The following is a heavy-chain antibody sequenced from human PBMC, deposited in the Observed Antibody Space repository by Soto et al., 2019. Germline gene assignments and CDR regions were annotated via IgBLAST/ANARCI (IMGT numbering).Heavy chain of an antibody. V-gene: IGHV1-3*01. CDR3: ATQGGAQTLDAFDI. CDR2: INAGNGNT. D-gene: IGHD3-16*01. CDR1: GYTFTSYA. Sequence: ASVKVSCKASGYTFTSYAMHWVRQAPGQRLEWMGWINAGNGNTKYSQKFQGRVTITRDTSASTAYMELSSLRSEDMAVYYCATQGGAQTLDAFDIWGQGTMVTVSS. J-gene: IGHJ3*02.